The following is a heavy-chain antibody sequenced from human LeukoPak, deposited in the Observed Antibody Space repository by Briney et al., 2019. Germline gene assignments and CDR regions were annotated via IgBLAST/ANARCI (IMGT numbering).Heavy chain of an antibody. V-gene: IGHV4-59*01. D-gene: IGHD1-26*01. CDR3: ARYLVGRSYRYFDY. J-gene: IGHJ4*02. Sequence: PSETLSLTCTVSGGSLSSYYWSWIRQPPGKGLEWIGYIYYSGSTNYNPSLKSRVTISVDTSKNQFSLRLSSVTAADTAVYYCARYLVGRSYRYFDYWGQGTLVTVSS. CDR1: GGSLSSYY. CDR2: IYYSGST.